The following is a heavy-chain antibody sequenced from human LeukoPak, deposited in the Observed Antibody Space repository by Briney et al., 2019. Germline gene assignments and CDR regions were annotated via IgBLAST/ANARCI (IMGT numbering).Heavy chain of an antibody. J-gene: IGHJ5*02. CDR2: INPNSGGT. CDR1: GYTFTGYY. V-gene: IGHV1-2*02. Sequence: ASVKVSCKASGYTFTGYYMHWVRQAPGQGLEWMGWINPNSGGTNYAQKFQGRVTMTRDTSISTAYMELSRLRSDDTAVYYCARPRYDYVWGSYLNWFDPGAREPWSPSPQ. CDR3: ARPRYDYVWGSYLNWFDP. D-gene: IGHD3-16*02.